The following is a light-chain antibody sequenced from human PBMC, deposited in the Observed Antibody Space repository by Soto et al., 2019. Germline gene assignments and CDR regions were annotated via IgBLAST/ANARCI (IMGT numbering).Light chain of an antibody. V-gene: IGLV2-11*01. J-gene: IGLJ3*02. CDR2: AVS. CDR3: CSYTASDIWV. CDR1: NSDVGGYNF. Sequence: QSALTQPRSVSGSPGQSVTISCTGTNSDVGGYNFVSWYQQLPGKAPKLMISAVSQRPSGVPDRFSGSKSGNTASLTISGLLADDEADYFCCSYTASDIWVFGGGTKLTVL.